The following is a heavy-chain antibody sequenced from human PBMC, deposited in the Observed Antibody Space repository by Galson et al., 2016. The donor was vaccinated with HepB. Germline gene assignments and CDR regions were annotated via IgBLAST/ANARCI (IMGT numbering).Heavy chain of an antibody. CDR1: GYSFTSYW. J-gene: IGHJ5*02. Sequence: QSGAEVKKPGESLKISCKGSGYSFTSYWIGWVRQMPGKGLEWMGIIYPGASYTRNIPSFPGQVTISADKSIDTAYLQWSSLKASDTAMYYFAKATEHWVDKWFDPWGQGTLVTVSS. CDR2: IYPGASYT. CDR3: AKATEHWVDKWFDP. V-gene: IGHV5-51*01. D-gene: IGHD5-12*01.